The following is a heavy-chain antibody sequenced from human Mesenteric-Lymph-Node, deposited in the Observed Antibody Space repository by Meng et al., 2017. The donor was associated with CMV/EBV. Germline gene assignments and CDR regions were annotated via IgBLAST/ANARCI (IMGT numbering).Heavy chain of an antibody. CDR2: ISGGGSTI. Sequence: GESLKISCAASIFPFSSSGMNWLRQAPGKGLEWVSYISGGGSTIYYADSVKGRFAISRDNAKNSLYLQMNSLRAKDTALYYCAKEQQQLSYMDVWGQGTTVTVSS. J-gene: IGHJ6*02. CDR1: IFPFSSSG. V-gene: IGHV3-48*04. D-gene: IGHD6-13*01. CDR3: AKEQQQLSYMDV.